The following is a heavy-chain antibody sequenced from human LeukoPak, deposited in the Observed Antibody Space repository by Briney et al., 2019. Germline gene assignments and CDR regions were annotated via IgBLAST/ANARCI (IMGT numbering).Heavy chain of an antibody. J-gene: IGHJ4*02. CDR2: INHSVST. Sequence: ETLSLTCAVYGGSFSGYYWSWIRQPPGKGLEWIGEINHSVSTNYNPSLKSRVTISVDTSKNQFSLRLSSVTAADTAVYYCARAAYSSSHYFDYWGQGTLVTVSS. CDR3: ARAAYSSSHYFDY. D-gene: IGHD6-13*01. CDR1: GGSFSGYY. V-gene: IGHV4-34*01.